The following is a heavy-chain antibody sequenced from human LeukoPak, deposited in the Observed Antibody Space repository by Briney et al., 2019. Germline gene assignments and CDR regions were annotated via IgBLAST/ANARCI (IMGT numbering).Heavy chain of an antibody. J-gene: IGHJ4*02. V-gene: IGHV3-64D*09. CDR3: VKITSVTGGDC. D-gene: IGHD1-1*01. Sequence: GGSLRLSCSASGFTFSAYAMYWVRQAPGKGLEYVSGISINGGSSFYADSVKGRFTISRDNSKNTLYLQMSSLRAEDTAVYYCVKITSVTGGDCWGQGTRLTVSS. CDR1: GFTFSAYA. CDR2: ISINGGSS.